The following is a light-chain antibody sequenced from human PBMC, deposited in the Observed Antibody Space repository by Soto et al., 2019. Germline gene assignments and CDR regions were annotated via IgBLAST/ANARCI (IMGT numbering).Light chain of an antibody. CDR1: SSDVGGYNY. CDR2: DVS. J-gene: IGLJ2*01. V-gene: IGLV2-14*01. Sequence: QSALTQPASVSGSPGQSITISCTGTSSDVGGYNYVSWYQQHPGKAPKLMIYDVSNRPSGVSNRFSGSKSGNTASLTISGLQAADEADYYCSSYTSSGTLMVFGGGTKL. CDR3: SSYTSSGTLMV.